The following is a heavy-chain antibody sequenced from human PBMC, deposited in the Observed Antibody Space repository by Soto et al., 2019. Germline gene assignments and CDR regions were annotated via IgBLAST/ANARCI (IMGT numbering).Heavy chain of an antibody. CDR2: IYYSGST. Sequence: SETLSLTCTVSGGSISSYYWSWIRQPPGKGLEWIGYIYYSGSTNYNPSLKSRVTISGDTSKNQFSLKLSSVTAADTAVYYCARVSGFTMVQGGIRGSGMDVWGQRTTVTVSS. CDR3: ARVSGFTMVQGGIRGSGMDV. J-gene: IGHJ6*02. D-gene: IGHD3-10*01. V-gene: IGHV4-59*01. CDR1: GGSISSYY.